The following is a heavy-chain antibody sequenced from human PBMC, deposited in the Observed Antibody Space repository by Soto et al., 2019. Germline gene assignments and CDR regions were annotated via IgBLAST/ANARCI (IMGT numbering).Heavy chain of an antibody. J-gene: IGHJ4*02. Sequence: SETLSLTCNVSGGSISSFYWTWIRQPAGGRLEWIGRVYDSGSSNYNPSLKTRITMSLHRSRSQFSLSLYSVTAADTAFYYCARDYGETWNDVSYRFDYWGQGPLVTVSS. CDR3: ARDYGETWNDVSYRFDY. CDR2: VYDSGSS. CDR1: GGSISSFY. D-gene: IGHD1-1*01. V-gene: IGHV4-4*07.